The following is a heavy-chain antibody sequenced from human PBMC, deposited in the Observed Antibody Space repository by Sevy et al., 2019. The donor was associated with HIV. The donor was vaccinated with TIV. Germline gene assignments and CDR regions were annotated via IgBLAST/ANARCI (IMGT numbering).Heavy chain of an antibody. CDR1: GFTFSSYS. J-gene: IGHJ6*02. D-gene: IGHD3-10*01. Sequence: GGSLRLSCAASGFTFSSYSMNWVRQAPGKGLEWVASISSSSSYIYYADSVKGRFTISRENAKNSQDLQMNSLRAEDTAVYYCARDAPGSAKRMDVWGQGTTVTVSS. CDR3: ARDAPGSAKRMDV. CDR2: ISSSSSYI. V-gene: IGHV3-21*01.